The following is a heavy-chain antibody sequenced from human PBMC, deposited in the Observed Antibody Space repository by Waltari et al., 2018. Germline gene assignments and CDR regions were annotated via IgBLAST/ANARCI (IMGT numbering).Heavy chain of an antibody. CDR1: GYAFTSYG. Sequence: QVQLVQSGAEVKKHGASVKVSCKASGYAFTSYGISWVRQAPGQGLEWMGWISAYNGNTNYAQKLQGRVTMTTDPSTSTAYMELRSLRSDNTAVYYCARGGRFWSGYYPDSFVRYWGQGTLVTVSS. CDR3: ARGGRFWSGYYPDSFVRY. D-gene: IGHD3-3*01. CDR2: ISAYNGNT. V-gene: IGHV1-18*01. J-gene: IGHJ4*02.